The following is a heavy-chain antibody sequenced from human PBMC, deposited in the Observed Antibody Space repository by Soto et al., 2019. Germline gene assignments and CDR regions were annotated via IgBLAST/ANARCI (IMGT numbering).Heavy chain of an antibody. J-gene: IGHJ6*02. CDR1: GFSFRSYS. CDR3: ARDKVIDYSNDYGMDV. V-gene: IGHV3-48*02. Sequence: PGGSLRLSCEASGFSFRSYSMSWVRQAPGKGLEWISYITGISNTIYYADSVKGRFTISRDNAKNSLYLQMNSLRDEDTAVYFCARDKVIDYSNDYGMDVWGQGTTVTVSS. CDR2: ITGISNTI. D-gene: IGHD4-4*01.